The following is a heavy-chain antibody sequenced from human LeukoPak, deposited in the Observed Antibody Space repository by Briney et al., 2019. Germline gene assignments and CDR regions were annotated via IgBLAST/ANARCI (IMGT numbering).Heavy chain of an antibody. CDR1: GFTFSNYA. V-gene: IGHV3-23*01. D-gene: IGHD6-19*01. CDR3: AKGPQLLIPVAGNFDY. J-gene: IGHJ4*02. CDR2: ISGSGIT. Sequence: GGSLRLSCAASGFTFSNYAMSWVRQVPGKGLEWVSAISGSGITYYADSVKGRFIISRDNSKNTLYLQMNSLRVEDTAVYYCAKGPQLLIPVAGNFDYWGQGTLVTVSA.